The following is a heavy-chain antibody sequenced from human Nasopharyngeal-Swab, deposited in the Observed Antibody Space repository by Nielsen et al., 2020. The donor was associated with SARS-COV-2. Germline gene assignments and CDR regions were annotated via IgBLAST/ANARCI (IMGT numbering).Heavy chain of an antibody. Sequence: GESLKISCSASGFTFRNYAMSWVRQAPGKGLEWVSAISGSGASTYYADSVKGRFTISRHNSKNTLYLEMNSLRADDTAVYYCAKPENWNYVLGAFDIWGQGTLVTVSS. CDR1: GFTFRNYA. J-gene: IGHJ3*02. D-gene: IGHD1-7*01. CDR3: AKPENWNYVLGAFDI. CDR2: ISGSGAST. V-gene: IGHV3-23*01.